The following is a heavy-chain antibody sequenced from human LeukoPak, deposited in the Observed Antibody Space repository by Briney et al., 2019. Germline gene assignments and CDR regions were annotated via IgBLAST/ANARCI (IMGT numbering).Heavy chain of an antibody. CDR1: GFTFSSYE. J-gene: IGHJ1*01. V-gene: IGHV3-21*01. CDR2: ISSSSSYI. Sequence: GGSLRLSCAASGFTFSSYEMNWVRQAPGKGLEWVSSISSSSSYIYYADSVKGRFTISRDNAKNSLYLQMNSLRAEDTAVYYCARDKNDIVGYFQHWGQGTLVTVSS. D-gene: IGHD2-15*01. CDR3: ARDKNDIVGYFQH.